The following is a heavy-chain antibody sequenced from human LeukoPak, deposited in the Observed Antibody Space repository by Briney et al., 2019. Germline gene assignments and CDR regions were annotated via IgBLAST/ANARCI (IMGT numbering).Heavy chain of an antibody. CDR1: GYSISSGYY. V-gene: IGHV4-38-2*02. D-gene: IGHD3-10*01. CDR2: IYHSGST. Sequence: SETLSLTCTVSGYSISSGYYWGWIRQPPGKGLEWIGSIYHSGSTYYNPSLKSRVTISVDTSKSQFSLKLSSVTAADTAVYYCARDPFARYGSGSYCERGASDYWGQGTLVTVSS. CDR3: ARDPFARYGSGSYCERGASDY. J-gene: IGHJ4*02.